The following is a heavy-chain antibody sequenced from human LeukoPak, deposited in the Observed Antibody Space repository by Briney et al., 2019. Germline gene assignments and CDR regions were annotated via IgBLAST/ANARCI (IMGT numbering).Heavy chain of an antibody. J-gene: IGHJ4*02. CDR1: GVTFSGSG. D-gene: IGHD6-19*01. Sequence: GGSLKLSCAASGVTFSGSGVHWVRQASGKGLEWVGRIRSKANSYATAFPASVKGRFTISRDDSKNTAYLQMNSLRAEDTAVYYCARGRGGIAVAGTVDYWGQGTLVTVSS. CDR3: ARGRGGIAVAGTVDY. CDR2: IRSKANSYAT. V-gene: IGHV3-73*01.